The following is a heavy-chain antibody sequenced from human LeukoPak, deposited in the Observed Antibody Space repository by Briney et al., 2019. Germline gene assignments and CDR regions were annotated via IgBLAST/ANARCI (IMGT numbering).Heavy chain of an antibody. CDR1: GFTFSDYA. J-gene: IGHJ4*02. CDR3: AKAVPGYSSGWYDY. CDR2: ISGSGDST. Sequence: GGSLRLSCASSGFTFSDYAMSWLRQAPGKGLAWVSAISGSGDSTYYADSVKGRFTISRDNSKNTLYLQMNSLRAEDTAVYYCAKAVPGYSSGWYDYWGQGTLVTVSS. V-gene: IGHV3-23*01. D-gene: IGHD6-19*01.